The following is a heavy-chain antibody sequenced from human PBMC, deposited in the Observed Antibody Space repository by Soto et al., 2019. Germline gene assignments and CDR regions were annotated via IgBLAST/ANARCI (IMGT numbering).Heavy chain of an antibody. J-gene: IGHJ3*02. CDR3: AREPPMVAFDI. D-gene: IGHD3-10*01. CDR1: GGTFSSYA. V-gene: IGHV1-18*01. CDR2: ISAYNGNT. Sequence: ASVKVSCKASGGTFSSYAISWVRQAPGQGLEWMGWISAYNGNTNYAQKFQGRVTMTTDTSTSTAYMELRSLRSDDTAVYYCAREPPMVAFDIWGQGTMVTVSS.